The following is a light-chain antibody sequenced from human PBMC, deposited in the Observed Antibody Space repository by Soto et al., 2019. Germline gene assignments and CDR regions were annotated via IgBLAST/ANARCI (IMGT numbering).Light chain of an antibody. J-gene: IGKJ2*01. CDR1: LRAFYNSNKKNY. CDR2: DAS. CDR3: QQYGDWSPET. V-gene: IGKV4-1*01. Sequence: DIDIPPSPASLAVSLGGRATVSSRSSLRAFYNSNKKNYLAWYQQKPGQPPRLLIYDASTRATGVPARFGGSGSGTEFTLTISGRQSEDFAVYYCQQYGDWSPETFGQGTKVDIK.